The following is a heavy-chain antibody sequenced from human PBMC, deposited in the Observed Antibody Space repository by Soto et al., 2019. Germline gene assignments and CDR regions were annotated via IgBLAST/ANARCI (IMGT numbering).Heavy chain of an antibody. J-gene: IGHJ4*02. V-gene: IGHV4-4*07. CDR2: VFSSVGA. CDR3: ARDGMTTGDT. D-gene: IGHD2-21*02. Sequence: SETLSLTCIVSGVSVRSYTWSWVRQPANKGLEWIGRVFSSVGATYNPSLKSRVSISMDTPENRIPLKLDSVTAADAGVYFCARDGMTTGDTWGPGTLVTVSS. CDR1: GVSVRSYT.